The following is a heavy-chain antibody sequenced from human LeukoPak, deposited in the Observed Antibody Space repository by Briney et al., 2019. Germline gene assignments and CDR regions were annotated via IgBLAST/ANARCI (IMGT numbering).Heavy chain of an antibody. J-gene: IGHJ4*02. CDR3: AREWKKTGAFDY. V-gene: IGHV3-74*01. CDR2: INTDGSST. D-gene: IGHD1-1*01. CDR1: GFTFSSFW. Sequence: GGSLRLSCAASGFTFSSFWMHWVRQAPGKGLVWVSFINTDGSSTTYADSVKGRFTVSRDNAKNTLYLQMSGLRAEDTAVYYCAREWKKTGAFDYWGQGALVTVSS.